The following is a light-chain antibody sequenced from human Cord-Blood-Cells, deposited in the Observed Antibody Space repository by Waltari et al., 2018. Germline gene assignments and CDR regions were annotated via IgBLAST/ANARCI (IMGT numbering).Light chain of an antibody. CDR2: RNN. CDR1: SPNIGRNY. V-gene: IGLV1-47*01. J-gene: IGLJ2*01. Sequence: QSVLPQPPSASGTPGQRVTTPCSGTSPNIGRNYVSSYQQLPGTAPKLLIYRNNQRPSGVPDRFSGSKSGTSASLAISGLRSEDEADYYCAAWDDSLSGRVFGGGTKLTVL. CDR3: AAWDDSLSGRV.